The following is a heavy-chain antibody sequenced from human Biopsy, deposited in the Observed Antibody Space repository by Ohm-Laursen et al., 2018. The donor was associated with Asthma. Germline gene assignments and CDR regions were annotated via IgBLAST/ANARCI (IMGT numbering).Heavy chain of an antibody. CDR1: GFTFDDYA. J-gene: IGHJ4*02. CDR2: ISWSSGSI. V-gene: IGHV3-9*01. Sequence: SLGLSCSASGFTFDDYAMHWIRQAPGKGLEWVSGISWSSGSIGNADSVKGRFTISRDNAKDSLYLQMNSLRAEDTALYYCAKGEWELLEANFDYWGQGTLVTVSS. D-gene: IGHD1-26*01. CDR3: AKGEWELLEANFDY.